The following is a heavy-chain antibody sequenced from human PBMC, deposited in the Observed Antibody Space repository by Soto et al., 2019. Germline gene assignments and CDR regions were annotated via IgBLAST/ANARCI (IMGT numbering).Heavy chain of an antibody. Sequence: QAQLEQSGGEVKKPGSSVKVSCKASRVAFSKFIVTWVRQAPGLGLEWVGGIIPIFGTANYAQKFQGRVTITADESTSTSYMEVNNLRSDDTAVYYCPKVRYSSPMGYYYGTDVWGQGTTVTVSS. CDR2: IIPIFGTA. CDR1: RVAFSKFI. CDR3: PKVRYSSPMGYYYGTDV. J-gene: IGHJ6*02. D-gene: IGHD6-19*01. V-gene: IGHV1-69*01.